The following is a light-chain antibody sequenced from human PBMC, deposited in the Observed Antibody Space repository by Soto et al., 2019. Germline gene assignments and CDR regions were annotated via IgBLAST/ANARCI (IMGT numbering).Light chain of an antibody. CDR3: SSYTSDTTEV. CDR1: SSDVGGYNY. CDR2: DVT. V-gene: IGLV2-14*03. Sequence: QSALTQPASVSGSPGQSIAISCTGTSSDVGGYNYVSWYQQHPGKAPKVMIYDVTTRPSGVSNRFSGSKSGNTSALTISGLLAEDEDDYYCSSYTSDTTEVFGTGTKLTVL. J-gene: IGLJ1*01.